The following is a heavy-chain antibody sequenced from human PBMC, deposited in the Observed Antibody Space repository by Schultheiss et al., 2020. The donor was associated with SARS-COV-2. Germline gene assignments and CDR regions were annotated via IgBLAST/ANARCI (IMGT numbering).Heavy chain of an antibody. D-gene: IGHD3-3*01. CDR3: ARVTSRDYDFWSGYPGGWFDP. CDR1: GGSISSYY. Sequence: SETLSLTCTVSGGSISSYYWSWIRQPPGKGLEWIGEINHSGSTNYNPSLKSRVTISVDTSKNQFSLKLSSVTAADTAVYYCARVTSRDYDFWSGYPGGWFDPWGQGTLVTVSS. CDR2: INHSGST. V-gene: IGHV4-34*01. J-gene: IGHJ5*02.